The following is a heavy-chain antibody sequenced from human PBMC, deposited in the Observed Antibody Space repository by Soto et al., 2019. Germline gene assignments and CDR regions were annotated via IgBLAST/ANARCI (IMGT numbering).Heavy chain of an antibody. D-gene: IGHD6-19*01. CDR3: ARAGRRYSSGWYEDY. CDR2: IYYSGST. CDR1: GGSISSYY. J-gene: IGHJ4*02. V-gene: IGHV4-59*01. Sequence: SETLSLTCTVSGGSISSYYWSWIRQPPGKGLEWIGYIYYSGSTNYNPSLKSRVTISVDTSKNQFSLKLSSVTAADTAVYYCARAGRRYSSGWYEDYWGQGTLVTVSS.